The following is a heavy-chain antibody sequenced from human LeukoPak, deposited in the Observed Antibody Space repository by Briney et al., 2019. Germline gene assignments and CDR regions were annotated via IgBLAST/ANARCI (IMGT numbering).Heavy chain of an antibody. J-gene: IGHJ4*02. CDR1: GFTVSSNY. CDR3: ARGRQDYDSSGYYLGY. D-gene: IGHD3-22*01. CDR2: IYSGGST. V-gene: IGHV3-66*01. Sequence: PGGSLRLSCAASGFTVSSNYMSWVRQAPGKGLEWVSVIYSGGSTYYADSVKGRFTISRDNSKNTLYLQMNSLRAEDTAVYYCARGRQDYDSSGYYLGYWGQGTLVTVSS.